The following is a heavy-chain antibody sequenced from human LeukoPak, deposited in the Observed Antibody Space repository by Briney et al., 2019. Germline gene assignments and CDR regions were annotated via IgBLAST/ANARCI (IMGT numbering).Heavy chain of an antibody. CDR2: IYTSGST. V-gene: IGHV4-4*07. J-gene: IGHJ4*02. D-gene: IGHD1-1*01. Sequence: PSETLSLTCTVSGGSISSYYWGWLRQPAGKGLEWIGRIYTSGSTNYNPSLKSRVSLSIDTSKQQFSLRLSSVTAADTAVYYCARDLELERNRWNYFETCGQGTLVAVSS. CDR3: ARDLELERNRWNYFET. CDR1: GGSISSYY.